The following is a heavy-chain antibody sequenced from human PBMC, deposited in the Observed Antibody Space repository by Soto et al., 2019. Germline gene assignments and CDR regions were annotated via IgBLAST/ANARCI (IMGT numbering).Heavy chain of an antibody. CDR3: ARLWSGYLDWFDP. V-gene: IGHV4-39*01. CDR1: GGSMRQSSFY. CDR2: IYYSGTT. J-gene: IGHJ5*02. Sequence: SETLSLTCTVSGGSMRQSSFYWGWLRQPPGKGLDWIGTIYYSGTTYYNPSLKSRVTISVDTSKNQFSLRLSSVTAADTAVYYCARLWSGYLDWFDPWGQGTLVTVSS. D-gene: IGHD3-3*01.